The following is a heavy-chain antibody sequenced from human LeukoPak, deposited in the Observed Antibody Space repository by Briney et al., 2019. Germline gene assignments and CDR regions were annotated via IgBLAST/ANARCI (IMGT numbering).Heavy chain of an antibody. CDR3: ARVRADRREDLNGFDA. V-gene: IGHV4-39*07. D-gene: IGHD6-6*01. J-gene: IGHJ5*02. CDR2: VYYSGNT. Sequence: SETLSLTCTVSGGSISSSGSYWGWIRQPPGKGLEWIGSVYYSGNTYNPSLKSRVTISVDTSKNQFSLNLTSVNAADTAIYYCARVRADRREDLNGFDAWGQGTPVTVSS. CDR1: GGSISSSGSY.